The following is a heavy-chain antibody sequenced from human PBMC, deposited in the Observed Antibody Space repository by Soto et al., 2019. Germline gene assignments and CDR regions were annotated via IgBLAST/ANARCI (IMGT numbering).Heavy chain of an antibody. CDR1: GGSISSGDYY. D-gene: IGHD4-17*01. Sequence: QVQLQESGPGLVKPSQTLSLTCTVSGGSISSGDYYWSWIRHPPGKGLEWIGYIYYSGSTYYNPFLKSRVTISVDTSKNQFALKLSSVTAADTAVYYCARVDMTTVTTYYFDYWGQGTLVTVSS. CDR3: ARVDMTTVTTYYFDY. CDR2: IYYSGST. J-gene: IGHJ4*02. V-gene: IGHV4-30-4*01.